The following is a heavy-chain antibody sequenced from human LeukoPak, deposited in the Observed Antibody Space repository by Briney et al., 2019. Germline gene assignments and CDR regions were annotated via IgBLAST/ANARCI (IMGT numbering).Heavy chain of an antibody. Sequence: HPGGSLRLSCAASGFTFGSYAMTWVRQAPGKGLEWVSVITGSDLSTYYADSVRGRSTISRDNSKNTLYLQMNSLRADDTAVYYCAKHRGSGVAGTGGVESWGQGTLVTVSS. J-gene: IGHJ4*02. CDR3: AKHRGSGVAGTGGVES. V-gene: IGHV3-23*01. CDR1: GFTFGSYA. CDR2: ITGSDLST. D-gene: IGHD6-19*01.